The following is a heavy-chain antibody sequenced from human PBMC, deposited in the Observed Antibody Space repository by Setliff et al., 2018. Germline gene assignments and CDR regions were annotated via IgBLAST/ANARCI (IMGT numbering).Heavy chain of an antibody. CDR1: GFDFKTHW. CDR3: ASSNYGGEDY. V-gene: IGHV3-7*01. J-gene: IGHJ4*02. Sequence: GGSLRLSCAASGFDFKTHWMDWARQAPGKGLEWVANIKQDGSEKYYADSVKGRFTISRDNAKNSLYLQMSSLRAEDTAVYYCASSNYGGEDYWGQGTLVTVSS. D-gene: IGHD4-17*01. CDR2: IKQDGSEK.